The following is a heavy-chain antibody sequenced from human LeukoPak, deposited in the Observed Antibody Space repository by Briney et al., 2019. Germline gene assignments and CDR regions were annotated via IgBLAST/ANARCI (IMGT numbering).Heavy chain of an antibody. CDR1: GFSFSSHT. CDR2: ISSSSSYI. J-gene: IGHJ4*02. V-gene: IGHV3-21*06. D-gene: IGHD6-13*01. CDR3: AGMQYSSSWAAFDY. Sequence: GGSLRLSCAASGFSFSSHTMMWVRQAPGKGLEWVSSISSSSSYIYYADSLRGRFTISRDNAKNSLYLQMNSLRAEDTAVYYCAGMQYSSSWAAFDYWGQGTLVIVSS.